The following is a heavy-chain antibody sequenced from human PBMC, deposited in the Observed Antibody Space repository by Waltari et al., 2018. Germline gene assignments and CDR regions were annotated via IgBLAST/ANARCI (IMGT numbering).Heavy chain of an antibody. V-gene: IGHV3-74*01. CDR2: GERDGSDWRSP. Sequence: EVQLVESGGGSVQPGGSLRLSCTASGFIFSNYLMHWVLQFPGKGLLWCSHGERDGSDWRSPSYADSVKGRFTISRDNAKNTVYLQMNSLRVEDTAVYYCARDTPGDGIDYWGQGTLVTVSS. D-gene: IGHD2-15*01. CDR1: GFIFSNYL. CDR3: ARDTPGDGIDY. J-gene: IGHJ4*02.